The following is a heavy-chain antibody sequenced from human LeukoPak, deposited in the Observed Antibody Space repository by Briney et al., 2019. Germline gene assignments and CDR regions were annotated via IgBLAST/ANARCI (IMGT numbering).Heavy chain of an antibody. J-gene: IGHJ4*02. CDR2: ISYDGSNI. V-gene: IGHV3-30*04. Sequence: GGSLILSCAASGFPFSTYAMHWVRQAPGKGLEWVALISYDGSNIYYADSVKGRFTLSRDNSKNTMYLQMNSLRAEDTAVYYCAKDRDYYDTSGYYALFDYWGQGTLVTVSS. CDR3: AKDRDYYDTSGYYALFDY. CDR1: GFPFSTYA. D-gene: IGHD3-22*01.